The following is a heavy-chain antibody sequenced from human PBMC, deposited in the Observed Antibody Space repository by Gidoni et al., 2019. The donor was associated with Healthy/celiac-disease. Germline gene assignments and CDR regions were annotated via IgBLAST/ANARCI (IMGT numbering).Heavy chain of an antibody. V-gene: IGHV5-51*03. CDR1: GYSFTSYW. D-gene: IGHD2-2*01. Sequence: EVQLVQSGAEVKKPGESLKISCKGSGYSFTSYWIGWVRQMPGKGLEWMGIIYPGDSDTRYSPSFQGQVTISADKSISTAYLQWSSLKASDTAMYYCARRHCSSTSCYLRYYFDYWGQGTLVTVSS. CDR3: ARRHCSSTSCYLRYYFDY. J-gene: IGHJ4*02. CDR2: IYPGDSDT.